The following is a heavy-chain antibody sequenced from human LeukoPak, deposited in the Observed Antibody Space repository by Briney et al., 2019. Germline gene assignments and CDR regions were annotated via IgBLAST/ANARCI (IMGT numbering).Heavy chain of an antibody. V-gene: IGHV1-2*06. D-gene: IGHD5-24*01. J-gene: IGHJ4*02. CDR2: LNPNTGHA. CDR1: AYDFTGYH. CDR3: AKDRDGADRIIL. Sequence: ASVTVSCKVVAYDFTGYHIHWVRLAPGQGPGWMGRLNPNTGHAVYAFKFQGRVTITRDTSSSTAYMEVTRLTSDDTALYYCAKDRDGADRIILWGQGTLVIVSS.